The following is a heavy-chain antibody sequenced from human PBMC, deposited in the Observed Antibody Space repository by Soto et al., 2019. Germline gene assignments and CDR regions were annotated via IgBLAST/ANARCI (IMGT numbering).Heavy chain of an antibody. J-gene: IGHJ4*02. Sequence: QVQLQESGPGLVKPSETLSLTCTVSVGALSSDYWSWIRQPPGKGLEWIGYIYYRGSTNYNPSLKSRVTLSVDTSKNKFSLKLSSVTAADTAVYYCARHHDSWGQGTLVTVSS. V-gene: IGHV4-59*08. CDR1: VGALSSDY. CDR2: IYYRGST. CDR3: ARHHDS.